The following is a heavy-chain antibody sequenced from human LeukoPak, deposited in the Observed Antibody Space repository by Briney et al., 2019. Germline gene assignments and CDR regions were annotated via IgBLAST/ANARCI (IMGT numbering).Heavy chain of an antibody. V-gene: IGHV3-11*04. Sequence: GESLKLSCAASGFTFSDYYMNWIRQAPGKGLEWVSYISSSGSLMYADSVKGRFTISRDNAKNSLYLQMNSLRAEDTAVYYCARSNPGQAWFDPWGQGTLVTVSS. J-gene: IGHJ5*02. CDR2: ISSSGSLM. CDR1: GFTFSDYY. CDR3: ARSNPGQAWFDP.